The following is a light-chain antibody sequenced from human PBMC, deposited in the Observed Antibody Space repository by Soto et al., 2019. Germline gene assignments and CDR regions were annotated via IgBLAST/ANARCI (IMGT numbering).Light chain of an antibody. CDR2: DVN. CDR3: SSYTSTSTLYV. CDR1: YSDIGGYNY. J-gene: IGLJ1*01. Sequence: QSVLTQPASVSGSPGQSITISCTGTYSDIGGYNYVSWSQQHPGKAPKLIIYDVNNRPSGISDRFSGSKTGNTASLTISGLQAEDEADYYCSSYTSTSTLYVFGTGTKLTVL. V-gene: IGLV2-14*01.